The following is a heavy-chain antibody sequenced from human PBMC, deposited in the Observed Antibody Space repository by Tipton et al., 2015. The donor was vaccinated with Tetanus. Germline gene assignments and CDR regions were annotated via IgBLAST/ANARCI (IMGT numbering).Heavy chain of an antibody. CDR1: GGSVNSGGYY. CDR3: ARTDWPEFDY. Sequence: TLSLTCTVSGGSVNSGGYYWSWIRQPPGKGLEWIGYIHYSGSTTYNPSLKSRVTISVDTSKNQFSLKLSSVTAADTAVHYCARTDWPEFDYWGQGILVTVSS. D-gene: IGHD3/OR15-3a*01. V-gene: IGHV4-61*08. CDR2: IHYSGST. J-gene: IGHJ4*02.